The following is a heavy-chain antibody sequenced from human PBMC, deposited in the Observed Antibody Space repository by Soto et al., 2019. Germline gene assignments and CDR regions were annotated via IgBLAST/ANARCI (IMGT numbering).Heavy chain of an antibody. CDR2: LSGDGTTT. D-gene: IGHD3-22*01. V-gene: IGHV3-23*01. Sequence: EVQLLESGGGLVQPGGSLRLSCTASGFTFSTYGMSWVRQAPGKGLEWVSSLSGDGTTTYYIDSVKGRFTFSRDNSRNTLSLQMNSLRTEDTAVYYCAKDITFDSSAYNYWGQGILVTVSS. CDR3: AKDITFDSSAYNY. J-gene: IGHJ4*02. CDR1: GFTFSTYG.